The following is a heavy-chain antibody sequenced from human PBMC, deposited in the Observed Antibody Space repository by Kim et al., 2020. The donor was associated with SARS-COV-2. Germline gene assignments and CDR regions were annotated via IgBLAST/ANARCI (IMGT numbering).Heavy chain of an antibody. CDR3: ARQDYGDYDYGDYNDVYFDY. CDR2: IYYSGST. CDR1: GGSISSSSYY. V-gene: IGHV4-39*01. D-gene: IGHD4-17*01. Sequence: SETLSLTCTVSGGSISSSSYYWGWIRQPPGKGLEWIGSIYYSGSTYYNPSLKSRVTISVDTSKNQFSLKLSSVTAADTAVYYCARQDYGDYDYGDYNDVYFDYWGQGTLVTVSS. J-gene: IGHJ4*02.